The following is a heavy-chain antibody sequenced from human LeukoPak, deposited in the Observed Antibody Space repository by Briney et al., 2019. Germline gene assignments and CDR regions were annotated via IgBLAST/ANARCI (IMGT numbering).Heavy chain of an antibody. V-gene: IGHV1-2*06. J-gene: IGHJ3*02. Sequence: ASVEVSCKASGYTFTGYYMHWVRQAPGQGLEWMGRINPNSGGTNYAQKFQGRVTMTRNTSISTAYMELSSLRSEDTAVYYCARYPYDSSGSSAFDIWGQGTMVTVSS. CDR3: ARYPYDSSGSSAFDI. CDR1: GYTFTGYY. D-gene: IGHD3-22*01. CDR2: INPNSGGT.